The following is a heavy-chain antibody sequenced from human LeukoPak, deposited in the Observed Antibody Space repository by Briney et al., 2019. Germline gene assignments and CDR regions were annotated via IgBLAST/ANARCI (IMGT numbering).Heavy chain of an antibody. CDR2: ISGSGGST. CDR1: GFTFSSYG. Sequence: PGGSLRLSCAASGFTFSSYGMSWVRQAPGKGLEWVSAISGSGGSTYYADSVKGRFTISRDNSKNTLYLQMNSLRAEDTAVYYCVKGVRYFEPFDYWGQGTLVTVSS. CDR3: VKGVRYFEPFDY. J-gene: IGHJ4*02. V-gene: IGHV3-23*01. D-gene: IGHD3-9*01.